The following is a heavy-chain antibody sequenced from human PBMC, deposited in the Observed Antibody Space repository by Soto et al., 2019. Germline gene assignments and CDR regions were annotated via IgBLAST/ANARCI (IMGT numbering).Heavy chain of an antibody. Sequence: SETLSLTCTVSGGSVSSGSYHWSWIRQPPGKGLEWIGYIYYSGSTNYSPSLKSRVTISVDTSKNQFSLKLGSVTAADTAVYYCARSITMVRGVKNFDYWGQGTLVTVSS. CDR2: IYYSGST. J-gene: IGHJ4*02. V-gene: IGHV4-61*01. CDR3: ARSITMVRGVKNFDY. D-gene: IGHD3-10*01. CDR1: GGSVSSGSYH.